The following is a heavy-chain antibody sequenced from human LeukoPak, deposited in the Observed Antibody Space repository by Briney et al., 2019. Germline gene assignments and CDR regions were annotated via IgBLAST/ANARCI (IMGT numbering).Heavy chain of an antibody. V-gene: IGHV4-34*01. D-gene: IGHD3-10*02. CDR1: GGSFSGYY. CDR2: INHSGST. CDR3: ARLVVGVRGVIITRRGTKRFDP. Sequence: SETLSLTCAVYGGSFSGYYWSWIRQPPGKGLEWIGEINHSGSTNYNPSLKSRVTISVDTSKNQFSLKLSSVTAADTAVYYCARLVVGVRGVIITRRGTKRFDPWGQGTLVIVSS. J-gene: IGHJ5*02.